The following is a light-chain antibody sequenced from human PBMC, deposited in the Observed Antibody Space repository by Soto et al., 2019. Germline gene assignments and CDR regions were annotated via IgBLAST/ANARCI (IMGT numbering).Light chain of an antibody. Sequence: IQMTQSPSTLSASVRDRVTITCRASQSISSWLAWYQQKPGKAPKLLIYDASSLESGVPSRFSGSGSGTEFTLTISSLQPDDFATYYCQQYNSDSPWTFAQGAKVDIK. CDR2: DAS. V-gene: IGKV1-5*01. CDR1: QSISSW. CDR3: QQYNSDSPWT. J-gene: IGKJ1*01.